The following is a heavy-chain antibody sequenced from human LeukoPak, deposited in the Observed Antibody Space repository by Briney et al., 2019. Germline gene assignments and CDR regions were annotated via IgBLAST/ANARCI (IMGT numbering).Heavy chain of an antibody. Sequence: GGSLRLSCAASGFTFSSYAMSWVRQAPGKGLEWVAVISYDGSNKYYADSVKGRFTISRDNSKNTLYLQMNSLRAEDTAVYYCAGGGYSSSWQEYFQHWGQGTLVTVSS. CDR2: ISYDGSNK. V-gene: IGHV3-30*03. D-gene: IGHD6-13*01. CDR1: GFTFSSYA. J-gene: IGHJ1*01. CDR3: AGGGYSSSWQEYFQH.